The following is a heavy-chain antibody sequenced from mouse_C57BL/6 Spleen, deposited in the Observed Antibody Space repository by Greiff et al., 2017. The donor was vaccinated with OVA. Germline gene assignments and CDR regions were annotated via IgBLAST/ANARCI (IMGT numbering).Heavy chain of an antibody. Sequence: QVQLQQSGAELMKPGASVKLSCTATGYTFPGYWIEWVKQRPGHGLEWIGESLPGSGSTNYNEKFKGKATFTADTSSNTAYMQLSSLTTEDSAIYYCARSGDYYGSYYAMDYWGQGTSVTVSS. J-gene: IGHJ4*01. CDR2: SLPGSGST. CDR3: ARSGDYYGSYYAMDY. D-gene: IGHD1-1*01. V-gene: IGHV1-9*01. CDR1: GYTFPGYW.